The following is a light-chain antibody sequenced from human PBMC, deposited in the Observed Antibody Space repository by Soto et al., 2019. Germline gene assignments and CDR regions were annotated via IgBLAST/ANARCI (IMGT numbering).Light chain of an antibody. CDR1: SSDVGGYNY. Sequence: QSVLTQPASVSGSPGQSITISCTGTSSDVGGYNYVSWYQHHPGKAPRLMIYDVSNRPSGVSDRFSGSKSGNTASLTISGLLDEDEADYYCSSYTSISTYVFGTGTKVTVL. CDR2: DVS. V-gene: IGLV2-14*03. J-gene: IGLJ1*01. CDR3: SSYTSISTYV.